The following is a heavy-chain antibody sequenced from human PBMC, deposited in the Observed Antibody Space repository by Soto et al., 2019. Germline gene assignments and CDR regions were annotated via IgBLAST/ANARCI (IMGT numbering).Heavy chain of an antibody. V-gene: IGHV3-23*01. CDR3: ARWCYFDH. CDR2: ISGSDGKT. Sequence: PGGSLRLSCAASGFSFGNYDLSWVRQAPGKGLEWVSTISGSDGKTFYADSVKGRFSISRDTSQNTVYLQMNSLRADDTAMYYCARWCYFDHWGQGTRVTVSS. J-gene: IGHJ4*02. CDR1: GFSFGNYD. D-gene: IGHD2-8*01.